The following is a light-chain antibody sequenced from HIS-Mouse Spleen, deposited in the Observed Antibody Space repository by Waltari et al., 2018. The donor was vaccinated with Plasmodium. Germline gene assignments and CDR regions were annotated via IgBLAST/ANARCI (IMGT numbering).Light chain of an antibody. J-gene: IGLJ3*02. CDR3: NSRDSSGNHQV. CDR2: GKN. CDR1: RLRSYY. V-gene: IGLV3-19*01. Sequence: SSELTQDPAVSVALGQTVRITCQGDRLRSYYASWYQQKPVQAPVLVIYGKNNRPSGIPDRFSGSSSGNTASLTITGAQAEDEADYYCNSRDSSGNHQVFGGGTKLTVL.